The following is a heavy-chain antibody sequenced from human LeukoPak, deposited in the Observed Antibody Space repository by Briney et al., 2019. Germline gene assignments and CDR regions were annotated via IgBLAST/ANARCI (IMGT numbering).Heavy chain of an antibody. CDR1: GFTFDDYA. Sequence: QTGGSLRLSCAASGFTFDDYAMHGVRQAPGKGLEWVSGISWNSGSIGYADSVKGRFTISRDNAKNSLYLQMNSLRAEDTALYYCAKVHWGSTDAFDIWGQGTMVTVSS. CDR3: AKVHWGSTDAFDI. CDR2: ISWNSGSI. V-gene: IGHV3-9*01. D-gene: IGHD3-16*01. J-gene: IGHJ3*02.